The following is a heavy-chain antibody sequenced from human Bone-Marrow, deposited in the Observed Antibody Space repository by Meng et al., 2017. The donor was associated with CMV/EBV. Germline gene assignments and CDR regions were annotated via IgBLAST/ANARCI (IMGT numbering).Heavy chain of an antibody. Sequence: GGSLRLSCAASGFTFSSYAMHWVRQAPGKGLEWVSSISSSSSYIYYADSVKGRFTISRDNAKNSLYLQMNSLRAEDTAVYYCARDRTPRTAYCSSTSCYYRYYYGMDVWGQGTTVTVSS. CDR1: GFTFSSYA. D-gene: IGHD2-2*01. CDR2: ISSSSSYI. J-gene: IGHJ6*02. V-gene: IGHV3-21*01. CDR3: ARDRTPRTAYCSSTSCYYRYYYGMDV.